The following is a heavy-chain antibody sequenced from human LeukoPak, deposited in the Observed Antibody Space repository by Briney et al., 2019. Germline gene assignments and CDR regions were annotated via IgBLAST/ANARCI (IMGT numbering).Heavy chain of an antibody. V-gene: IGHV4-39*01. CDR3: ARQGELAIDY. CDR2: IYYSGST. J-gene: IGHJ4*02. CDR1: GGSISSSSYY. Sequence: QPSETLSLTCTVSGGSISSSSYYWGWIRQPPGKGLEWIGSIYYSGSTYYNPSLQSRVTMSIDTSKNQFSLKLSSVTAADTAVYYCARQGELAIDYWGQGTLVTVSS. D-gene: IGHD1-26*01.